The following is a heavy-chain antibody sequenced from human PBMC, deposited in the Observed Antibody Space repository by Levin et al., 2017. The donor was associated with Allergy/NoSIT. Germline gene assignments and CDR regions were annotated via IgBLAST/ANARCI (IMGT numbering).Heavy chain of an antibody. CDR2: ISWNSGSI. CDR3: AKAHDYSNYLGYYYGMDV. V-gene: IGHV3-9*01. Sequence: GGSLRLSCAASGFTFDDYAMHWVRQAPGKGLEWVSGISWNSGSIGYADSVKGRFTISRDNAKNSLYLQMNSLRAEDTALYYCAKAHDYSNYLGYYYGMDVWGQGTTVTVSS. D-gene: IGHD4-11*01. CDR1: GFTFDDYA. J-gene: IGHJ6*02.